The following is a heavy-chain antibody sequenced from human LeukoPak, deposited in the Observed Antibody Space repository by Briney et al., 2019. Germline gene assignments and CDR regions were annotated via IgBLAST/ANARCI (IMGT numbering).Heavy chain of an antibody. CDR3: APYSSSSWWFDP. CDR2: ISAYNGNT. Sequence: ASVKVSCKASGYTFTSYGISWVRQAPGQGLEWMGWISAYNGNTNYAQKFQGRVAMTTDTSTSTAYMELRSLRSDDTAVYYCAPYSSSSWWFDPWGQGTLVTVSS. D-gene: IGHD6-6*01. J-gene: IGHJ5*02. V-gene: IGHV1-18*01. CDR1: GYTFTSYG.